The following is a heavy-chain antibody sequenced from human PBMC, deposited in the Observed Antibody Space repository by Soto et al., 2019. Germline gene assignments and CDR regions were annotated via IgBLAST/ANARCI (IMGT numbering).Heavy chain of an antibody. CDR3: ARNRRGGGYYFDY. V-gene: IGHV3-20*04. CDR2: INWSGEQT. J-gene: IGHJ4*02. CDR1: ECLFLDDG. Sequence: GGPLIVSRRAAECLFLDDGRNWVSKTPDKGLEWVSFINWSGEQTRYGDSMKGRFTVSRDNSRNSLYLQIDSLRVEDTAFYYCARNRRGGGYYFDYWGQGALVTVSS.